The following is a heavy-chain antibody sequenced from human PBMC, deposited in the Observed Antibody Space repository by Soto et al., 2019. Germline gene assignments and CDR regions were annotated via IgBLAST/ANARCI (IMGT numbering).Heavy chain of an antibody. J-gene: IGHJ4*02. V-gene: IGHV1-3*01. CDR2: INAGNGNT. CDR1: GDTFTGYA. CDR3: ARAVAVAADFDY. Sequence: GASVKVCCKASGDTFTGYAMHWVRQAPGQRLEWMGWINAGNGNTKYSQKFQGRVTITRDTSASAAYMELSSLSSEDTAVYYCARAVAVAADFDYWGQGTLVTVSS. D-gene: IGHD6-19*01.